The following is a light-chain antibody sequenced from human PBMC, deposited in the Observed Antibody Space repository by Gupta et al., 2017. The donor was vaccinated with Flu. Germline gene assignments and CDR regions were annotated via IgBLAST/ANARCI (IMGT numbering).Light chain of an antibody. V-gene: IGLV1-51*01. CDR2: DNN. CDR3: GTWDSSLSDVV. Sequence: QSVLTQPPSVSAAPGQRVTLSCSGSSSNIGNNYVSWYQQLPGTAPKLLIYDNNKRPSGIPDRFSGSKSGTSATLGITGLQTGDEADYYCGTWDSSLSDVVFGGGTKLTVL. CDR1: SSNIGNNY. J-gene: IGLJ2*01.